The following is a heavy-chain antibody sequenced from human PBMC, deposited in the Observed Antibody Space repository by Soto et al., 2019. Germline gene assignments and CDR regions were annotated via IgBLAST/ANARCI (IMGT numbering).Heavy chain of an antibody. V-gene: IGHV6-1*01. D-gene: IGHD5-18*01. CDR3: ARSNTYGPPLDY. J-gene: IGHJ4*02. CDR2: TYYRSNWYT. CDR1: GDSVSSNSAT. Sequence: SQTLSLTCAISGDSVSSNSATWNWIRQSPSRGLEWLGRTYYRSNWYTDYAVSVKSRITTNPDTSKNQLSLQLNSVTPEDTAVYYCARSNTYGPPLDYWGQGTLVTVSS.